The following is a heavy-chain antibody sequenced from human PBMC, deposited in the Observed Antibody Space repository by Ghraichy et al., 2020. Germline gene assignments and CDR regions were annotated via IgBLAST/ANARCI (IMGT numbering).Heavy chain of an antibody. Sequence: GGSLRLSCAASGFTFSDYYMSWIRQAPGKGLEWVSYISSSSSYTNYADSVKGRFTISRDNAKNSLYLQMNSLRAEDTAVYYCAREMITFGGVIASNDAFDIWGQGTMVTVSS. J-gene: IGHJ3*02. CDR3: AREMITFGGVIASNDAFDI. V-gene: IGHV3-11*06. CDR1: GFTFSDYY. D-gene: IGHD3-16*02. CDR2: ISSSSSYT.